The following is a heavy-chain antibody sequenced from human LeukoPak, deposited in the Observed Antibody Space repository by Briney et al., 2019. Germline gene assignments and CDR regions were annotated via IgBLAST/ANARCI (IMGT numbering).Heavy chain of an antibody. Sequence: SETLSLTCTVSGASISSYYWTWIRQPAGKGLEWIGRIYTSGSTNYNPSLKSRVAMSVDTSKNQFSLKLSSVTAADTAAYYCARLSADSGSSRGFDYWGQGTLVTVSS. V-gene: IGHV4-4*07. CDR1: GASISSYY. D-gene: IGHD2-2*01. J-gene: IGHJ4*02. CDR2: IYTSGST. CDR3: ARLSADSGSSRGFDY.